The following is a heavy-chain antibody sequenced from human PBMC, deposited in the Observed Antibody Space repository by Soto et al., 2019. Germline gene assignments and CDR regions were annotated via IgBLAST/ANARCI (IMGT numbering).Heavy chain of an antibody. CDR1: GVSFRGYY. CDR2: INHSGST. D-gene: IGHD2-2*01. CDR3: ATGDTVVVPAATPGVGWFDP. J-gene: IGHJ5*02. V-gene: IGHV4-34*01. Sequence: SETLSLTCAVYGVSFRGYYWSWIRQPPGKGLEWIGEINHSGSTNYNPSLKSRVTISVDTYKNQFFLKLSSVTAPDTAVYYCATGDTVVVPAATPGVGWFDPWGQGTLVT.